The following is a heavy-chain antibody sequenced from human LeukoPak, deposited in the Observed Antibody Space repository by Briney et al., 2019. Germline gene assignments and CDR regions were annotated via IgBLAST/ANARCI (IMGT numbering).Heavy chain of an antibody. J-gene: IGHJ4*02. V-gene: IGHV4-39*01. CDR2: IYYSGST. Sequence: SETLSLTCTVSGGSISSSSYYWGWIRKPPGKGLEWIGSIYYSGSTYYNPSLKSRVTISVDTSKNQFSLKLSSVTAADTAVYYCARHRIAVAGTGDFDYWGRGTLVTVSS. CDR1: GGSISSSSYY. D-gene: IGHD6-19*01. CDR3: ARHRIAVAGTGDFDY.